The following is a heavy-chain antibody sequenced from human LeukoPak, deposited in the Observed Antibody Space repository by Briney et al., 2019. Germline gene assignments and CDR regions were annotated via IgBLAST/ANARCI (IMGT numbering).Heavy chain of an antibody. Sequence: GASVKVSCKASGYNFTSYGITWVRQAPGQGLEWMGWISVFNGNTNYAQSLQARVTMTTDTSTSTAYMELRSLRSDDTAVYYCARSPRDSSGYYYVGAFDIWGQGTMVTVSS. J-gene: IGHJ3*02. CDR3: ARSPRDSSGYYYVGAFDI. CDR1: GYNFTSYG. CDR2: ISVFNGNT. V-gene: IGHV1-18*01. D-gene: IGHD3-22*01.